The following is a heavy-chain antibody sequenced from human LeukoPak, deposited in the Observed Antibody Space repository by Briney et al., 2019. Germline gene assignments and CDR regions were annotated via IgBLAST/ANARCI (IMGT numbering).Heavy chain of an antibody. CDR2: IDHSGSP. CDR3: ARAPAGYEYFQH. CDR1: GGSLTSYY. J-gene: IGHJ1*01. Sequence: PSETLSLTCGVSGGSLTSYYWSWIRQPPGKGLEWIGEIDHSGSPNYNPSLKSRVTISADTSKSHFSLRLTSVTAADTAVYYCARAPAGYEYFQHWGQGTLVTVSS. V-gene: IGHV4-34*01. D-gene: IGHD6-13*01.